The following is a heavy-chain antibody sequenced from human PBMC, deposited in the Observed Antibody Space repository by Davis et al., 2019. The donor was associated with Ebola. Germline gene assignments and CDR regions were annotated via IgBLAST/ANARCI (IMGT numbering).Heavy chain of an antibody. CDR2: FDPEDNEI. V-gene: IGHV1-24*01. D-gene: IGHD3-16*01. Sequence: ASVKVSCKVSGYILTELSIHWVRQAPGQGLEWMGNFDPEDNEIIYAHKFEGRVTMTEDTSAHTAYMELSRLRSDDSAVYYCAAGGSRGGFDVWGQGTMVTVS. CDR3: AAGGSRGGFDV. J-gene: IGHJ3*01. CDR1: GYILTELS.